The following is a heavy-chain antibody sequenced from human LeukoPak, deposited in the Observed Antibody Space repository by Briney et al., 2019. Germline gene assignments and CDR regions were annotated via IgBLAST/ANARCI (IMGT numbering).Heavy chain of an antibody. V-gene: IGHV1-3*01. J-gene: IGHJ5*02. CDR2: INAGNGNT. Sequence: ASVKVSCKASGYTFTSYAMHWVRQAPGQRLEWMGWINAGNGNTKYSQKFQGRVIITRDTSASTAYMELSSLRSEDTAVYYCARGLGGSYLPNWFDPWGQGTLVTVSS. CDR1: GYTFTSYA. D-gene: IGHD1-26*01. CDR3: ARGLGGSYLPNWFDP.